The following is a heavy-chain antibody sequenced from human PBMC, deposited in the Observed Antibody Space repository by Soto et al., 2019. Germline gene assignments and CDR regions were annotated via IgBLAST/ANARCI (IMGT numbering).Heavy chain of an antibody. CDR2: IDPSDSYT. V-gene: IGHV5-10-1*01. D-gene: IGHD3-10*01. Sequence: GESLKISCKGSGYSFTSYWISWVRQMPGKGLEWMGRIDPSDSYTNYSPSFQGHVTISADKSISTAYLQWSSLKASDTAMYYCARRHYYGSGRRDAFDIWAQGTMVPVSS. CDR1: GYSFTSYW. CDR3: ARRHYYGSGRRDAFDI. J-gene: IGHJ3*02.